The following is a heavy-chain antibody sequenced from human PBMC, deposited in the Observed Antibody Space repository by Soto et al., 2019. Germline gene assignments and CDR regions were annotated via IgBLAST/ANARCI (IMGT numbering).Heavy chain of an antibody. CDR3: ARGGASPDFDY. D-gene: IGHD2-15*01. J-gene: IGHJ4*02. V-gene: IGHV1-69*02. Sequence: QVQLVQSGAEVKKPGSSVKVSCKASGGTFSSYTISWVRQAPGQGLEWMGRIIPILGIANYAQKFQGRVTITAEKSTSTGYMELSSLRSEDTAVYYCARGGASPDFDYWGQRTVVTVSS. CDR2: IIPILGIA. CDR1: GGTFSSYT.